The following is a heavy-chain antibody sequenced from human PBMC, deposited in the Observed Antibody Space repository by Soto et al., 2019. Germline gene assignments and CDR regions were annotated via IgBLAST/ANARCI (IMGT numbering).Heavy chain of an antibody. Sequence: EVQLLESGGGLVQPGGSLRLSCAASGFTFRNYAMTWVRQAPGKGLERVSAISGSGDDTFSTDSVKGRFTTSRDNSRNNLYRQMNRLRAEETAEYYCAKSGGDYGSQYHYYMDVWGKGTSVTVSS. V-gene: IGHV3-23*01. J-gene: IGHJ6*03. D-gene: IGHD3-10*01. CDR2: ISGSGDDT. CDR1: GFTFRNYA. CDR3: AKSGGDYGSQYHYYMDV.